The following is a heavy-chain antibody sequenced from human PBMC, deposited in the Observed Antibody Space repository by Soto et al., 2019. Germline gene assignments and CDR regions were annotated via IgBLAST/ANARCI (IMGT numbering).Heavy chain of an antibody. D-gene: IGHD6-19*01. CDR1: GGSINTVSYY. CDR3: ARDSRLASLGDY. CDR2: IYYSGST. V-gene: IGHV4-31*03. Sequence: QVQLQESGPGLVKPSQTLSLTCTVSGGSINTVSYYWSWIRQHPGKGLEWIGYIYYSGSTYYNPSRKSRVTISVDTSKNPSSLNLKSVTAADTAVYYCARDSRLASLGDYWGQGTLVTVSS. J-gene: IGHJ4*02.